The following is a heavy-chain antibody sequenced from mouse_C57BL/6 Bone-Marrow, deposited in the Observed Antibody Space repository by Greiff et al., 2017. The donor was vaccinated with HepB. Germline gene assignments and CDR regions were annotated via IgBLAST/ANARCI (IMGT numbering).Heavy chain of an antibody. CDR1: GYTFTSYW. V-gene: IGHV1-61*01. CDR2: IYPSDSET. J-gene: IGHJ2*01. Sequence: QVQLQQPGAELVRPRSSVKLSCKASGYTFTSYWMDWVKQRPGQGLEWIGNIYPSDSETHYNQKFKDKATLTVDKSSSTAYMQLSSLTSEDSAVYYCASNYYFDYWGQGTTLTVSS. D-gene: IGHD1-3*01. CDR3: ASNYYFDY.